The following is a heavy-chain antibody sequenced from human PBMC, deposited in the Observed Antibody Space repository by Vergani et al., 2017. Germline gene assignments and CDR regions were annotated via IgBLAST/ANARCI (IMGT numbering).Heavy chain of an antibody. CDR2: IYSGGST. CDR1: GFTVSSNY. D-gene: IGHD3-16*01. Sequence: EVQLVESGGGLVQPGGSLRLSCAASGFTVSSNYMSWVRQAPGKGLEWVSVIYSGGSTYYADSVKGRFTISRDNSKNTLYLQMNSLRAEDTAVYYCARATSGGVLKFDYWGQGTLVTVSS. V-gene: IGHV3-66*02. J-gene: IGHJ4*02. CDR3: ARATSGGVLKFDY.